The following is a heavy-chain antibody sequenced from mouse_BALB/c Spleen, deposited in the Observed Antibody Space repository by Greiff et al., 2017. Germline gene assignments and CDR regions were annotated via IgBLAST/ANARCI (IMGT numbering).Heavy chain of an antibody. J-gene: IGHJ1*01. CDR1: EYEFPSHD. V-gene: IGHV5-2*01. CDR3: ARHGIYYYGTGYFDV. D-gene: IGHD1-1*01. Sequence: EVQRVESGGGLVQSGESLKLSCESNEYEFPSHDMSWVRKTPEKRLELVAAINSDGGSTYYPDTMERRFIISRDNTKKTLYLQMSSLRSEDTALYYCARHGIYYYGTGYFDVWGAGTTVTVSS. CDR2: INSDGGST.